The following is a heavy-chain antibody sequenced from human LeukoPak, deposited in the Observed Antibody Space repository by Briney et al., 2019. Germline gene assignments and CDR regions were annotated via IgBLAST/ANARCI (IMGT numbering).Heavy chain of an antibody. Sequence: PSETLSLTCSVSGGSVPGCGYYWSWIRQHPGKGLEWIGFASYSGGTYYNPSLMSRITISVDRSQNQFSLRMRDVTAADTAVYFCATPEWEYFYFDSWGQGALVAVSS. V-gene: IGHV4-31*03. J-gene: IGHJ4*02. D-gene: IGHD1-26*01. CDR1: GGSVPGCGYY. CDR2: ASYSGGT. CDR3: ATPEWEYFYFDS.